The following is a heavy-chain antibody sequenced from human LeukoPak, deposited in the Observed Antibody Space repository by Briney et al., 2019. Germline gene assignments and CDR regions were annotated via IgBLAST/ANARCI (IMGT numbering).Heavy chain of an antibody. CDR2: INPNSGGT. CDR3: ARTLSSSSWTPKGWWFDP. Sequence: ASVKVSCKASGYTFTGYYMHWVRQAPGQGLEWMGWINPNSGGTNYAQKFQGRVTMTRDTSISTAYMELSRLRSDDTAVYYCARTLSSSSWTPKGWWFDPWGQGTLVTVSS. D-gene: IGHD6-13*01. J-gene: IGHJ5*02. V-gene: IGHV1-2*02. CDR1: GYTFTGYY.